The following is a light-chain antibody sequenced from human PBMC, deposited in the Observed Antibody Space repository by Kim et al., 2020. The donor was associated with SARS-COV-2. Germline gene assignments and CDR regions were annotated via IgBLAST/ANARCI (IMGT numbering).Light chain of an antibody. J-gene: IGLJ2*01. V-gene: IGLV1-40*01. Sequence: GGPICCTGSSTNIGAGYDEHWYQQLPGTAPKLLIYGNSNRPSGVPDRFSGSKSGTSASLAITGLQAEDEADYYCQSYDSSLSGVVFGGGTKVTVL. CDR3: QSYDSSLSGVV. CDR1: STNIGAGYD. CDR2: GNS.